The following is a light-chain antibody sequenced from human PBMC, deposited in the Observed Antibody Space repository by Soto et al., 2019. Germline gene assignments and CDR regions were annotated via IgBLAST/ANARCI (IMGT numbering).Light chain of an antibody. V-gene: IGKV3-20*01. J-gene: IGKJ1*01. CDR2: GAS. CDR3: LQYCRSPHT. CDR1: QSVRSSY. Sequence: IVLTQSPGTLSLSPGERATLSCRASQSVRSSYLAWYQQKPGQAPRLLIYGASYMPTGIPERFSGSGSGTDFTLTISRLEAEDFAVYYCLQYCRSPHTFGQGTKVEIK.